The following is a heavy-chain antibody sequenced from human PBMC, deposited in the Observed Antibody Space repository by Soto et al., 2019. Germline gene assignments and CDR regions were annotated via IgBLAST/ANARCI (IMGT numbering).Heavy chain of an antibody. V-gene: IGHV4-31*03. J-gene: IGHJ3*02. Sequence: QVQLQESGPGLVKPSQTLSLTCTVSGGSISSGGYYWSWIRQHPGKGLEWIGYIYYSGSTYYNPSLKSRVTMSVDTSKNQFSLKLSSVTAADTAVYYCARGSSGWYDAFDIWGQGTMVTVSS. CDR3: ARGSSGWYDAFDI. CDR1: GGSISSGGYY. CDR2: IYYSGST. D-gene: IGHD6-19*01.